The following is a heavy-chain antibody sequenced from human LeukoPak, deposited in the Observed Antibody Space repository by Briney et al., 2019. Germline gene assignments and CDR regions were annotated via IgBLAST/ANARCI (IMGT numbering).Heavy chain of an antibody. D-gene: IGHD2-2*01. CDR1: GYTFTGYY. CDR2: IDPNSGGT. Sequence: ASVKVSCKASGYTFTGYYMHWVRQAPGQGLEWMGWIDPNSGGTNYAQKFQGRVTMTRDTSISTAYMELSRLRSDDTAVYYCARDHGYCSSTSCYPLNWFDPWGQGTLVTVSS. V-gene: IGHV1-2*02. J-gene: IGHJ5*02. CDR3: ARDHGYCSSTSCYPLNWFDP.